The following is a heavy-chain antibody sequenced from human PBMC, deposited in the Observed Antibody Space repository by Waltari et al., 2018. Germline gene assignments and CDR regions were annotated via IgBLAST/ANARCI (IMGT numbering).Heavy chain of an antibody. CDR3: ASSFYVSGSYRLLDY. CDR1: VCSTSSTPSS. Sequence: QLQLQESGPGLVKPSETLSLTCTVSVCSTSSTPSSRGWIRQPPGKGREWIGSIHYSGSTYYNPSLKSRLTISVDTSKNQFSLKLTSVTAADTAVYYCASSFYVSGSYRLLDYWGQGTLVTVSS. CDR2: IHYSGST. D-gene: IGHD3-10*01. J-gene: IGHJ4*02. V-gene: IGHV4-39*01.